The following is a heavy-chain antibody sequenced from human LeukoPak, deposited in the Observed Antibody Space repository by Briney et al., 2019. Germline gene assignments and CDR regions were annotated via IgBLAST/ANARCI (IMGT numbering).Heavy chain of an antibody. V-gene: IGHV3-21*05. J-gene: IGHJ6*04. CDR3: ARGGYCTSMGCHGTIMDV. D-gene: IGHD2-2*03. Sequence: PGGSLRLSCAASGFTFSSYSMNWVRQAPGKGLEWVSYIRSSGYRSSGYDIYYADPVKGRFTISRDDAKNSLSLQMNSLRAEDTAVYYCARGGYCTSMGCHGTIMDVWGKGTTVTVSS. CDR1: GFTFSSYS. CDR2: IRSSGYRSSGYDI.